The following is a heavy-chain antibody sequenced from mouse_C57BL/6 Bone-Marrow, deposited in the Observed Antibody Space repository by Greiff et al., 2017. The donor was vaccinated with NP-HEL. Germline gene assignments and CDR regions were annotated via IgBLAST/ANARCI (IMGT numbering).Heavy chain of an antibody. Sequence: QVTLKVCGPGILQPSQTLSLTCSFSGFSLSTFGMGVGWIRPPSGKGLEWLAHIWWDDDKYYNPALKSRLTISKDTSKNQVFLKIANVDTADTATYYCARRRSYGNSSWFAYWGQGTLVTVSA. CDR3: ARRRSYGNSSWFAY. CDR2: IWWDDDK. CDR1: GFSLSTFGMG. J-gene: IGHJ3*01. V-gene: IGHV8-8*01. D-gene: IGHD2-1*01.